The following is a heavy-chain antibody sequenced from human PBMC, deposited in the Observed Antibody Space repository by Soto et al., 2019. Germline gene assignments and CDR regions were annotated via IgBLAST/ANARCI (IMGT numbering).Heavy chain of an antibody. CDR2: TNTGGTT. D-gene: IGHD1-26*01. V-gene: IGHV3-53*02. CDR3: AKGDGFILAV. J-gene: IGHJ6*02. CDR1: GFTVNSNY. Sequence: EVQVLATGGGLIQPGGSLRLSCAASGFTVNSNYMSWVRQAPGEGLQWVSITNTGGTTYYADSVKGRFTVSRDNSKNTLYLQMNSLSAEDTAVYYCAKGDGFILAVWGQGTTASVSS.